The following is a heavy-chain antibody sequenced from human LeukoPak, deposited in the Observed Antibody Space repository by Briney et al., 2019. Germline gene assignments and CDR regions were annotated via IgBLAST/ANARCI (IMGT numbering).Heavy chain of an antibody. Sequence: GGSLTLSSAASGFTFSSYGIHWVRQAPGKGLEWVTVIWYDGSKRYYADSVKGRFTISRDNSKNTLYLQMNSLTAEDTAVYYCALEDGDTPFGAFDVWGQGTMVTVSS. D-gene: IGHD3-10*01. V-gene: IGHV3-33*01. CDR3: ALEDGDTPFGAFDV. CDR2: IWYDGSKR. CDR1: GFTFSSYG. J-gene: IGHJ3*01.